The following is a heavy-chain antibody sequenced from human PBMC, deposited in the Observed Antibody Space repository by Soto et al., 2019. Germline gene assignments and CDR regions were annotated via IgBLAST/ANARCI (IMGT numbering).Heavy chain of an antibody. CDR3: AHRVLRTVFGLVTTTAIYFDF. CDR2: IYWDDDK. J-gene: IGHJ4*02. D-gene: IGHD3-3*01. Sequence: QITLKESGPTVVKPTEALTLTCTFSGFSLTTSGVGVGWVRQSPGKAPELLALIYWDDDKRYSTSLKSRLTITKDTPKNQVVLTMAIVDPADTATYYCAHRVLRTVFGLVTTTAIYFDFWGQGTPVVISS. V-gene: IGHV2-5*02. CDR1: GFSLTTSGVG.